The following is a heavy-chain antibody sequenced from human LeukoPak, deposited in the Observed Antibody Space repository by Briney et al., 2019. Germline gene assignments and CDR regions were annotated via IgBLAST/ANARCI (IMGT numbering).Heavy chain of an antibody. CDR1: GGSIRSGSYY. CDR2: IYTRGTT. Sequence: SQTLSLTCTVSGGSIRSGSYYWSWIRQPAGKGLEWIGHIYTRGTTNYNPSVKSRVTVSLDTSKNQVSLKLSSVTAADTAIYYCARVYTVMGATTVDHYHYYMDVWGKGTTVTVSS. D-gene: IGHD5-18*01. CDR3: ARVYTVMGATTVDHYHYYMDV. V-gene: IGHV4-61*09. J-gene: IGHJ6*03.